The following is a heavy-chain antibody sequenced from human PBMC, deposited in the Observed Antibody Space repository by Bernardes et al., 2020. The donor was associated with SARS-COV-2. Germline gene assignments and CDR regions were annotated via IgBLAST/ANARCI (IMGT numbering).Heavy chain of an antibody. CDR3: ARSPFDSSAFF. D-gene: IGHD3-22*01. Sequence: ETLSLTCTVSSGSVSSGSYHWSWIRQSPGKGLEWIGNLYYSGSATYNPSLKSRVTISKDTSKNQISLQLSSVTAVDTAVYYCARSPFDSSAFFWGQGTLVTVSS. V-gene: IGHV4-61*01. J-gene: IGHJ4*02. CDR1: SGSVSSGSYH. CDR2: LYYSGSA.